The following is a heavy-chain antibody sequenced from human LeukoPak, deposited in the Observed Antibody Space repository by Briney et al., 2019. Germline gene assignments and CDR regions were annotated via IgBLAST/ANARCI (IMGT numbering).Heavy chain of an antibody. Sequence: SGGSLRLSCAASGFTFSSYAMSWVRQAPGKGLEWVSAISGSGGSTYYADSVKGRFTISRDNSKNTLYLQMNSLRAEDTAVYYCAKVLHTLEWLPNNWFDPWGQGTLVTVSS. J-gene: IGHJ5*02. CDR3: AKVLHTLEWLPNNWFDP. D-gene: IGHD3-3*01. CDR2: ISGSGGST. CDR1: GFTFSSYA. V-gene: IGHV3-23*01.